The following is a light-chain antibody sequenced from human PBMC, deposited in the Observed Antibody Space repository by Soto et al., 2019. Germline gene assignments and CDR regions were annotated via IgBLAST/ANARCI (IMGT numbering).Light chain of an antibody. J-gene: IGKJ4*01. V-gene: IGKV1-9*01. CDR3: QQVKSYPRT. CDR2: AES. CDR1: QGIAGC. Sequence: DIQLTQSPSFLSASVGARVTITCRASQGIAGCLAWYQQKPGKPPKLLIYAESTLQSGVPSRFSGSGSGTRGTLTISSLQPEDFATYYCQQVKSYPRTFGGGTKVDIK.